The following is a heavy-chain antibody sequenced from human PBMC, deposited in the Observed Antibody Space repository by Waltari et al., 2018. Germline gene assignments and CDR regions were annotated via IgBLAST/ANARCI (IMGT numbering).Heavy chain of an antibody. CDR2: IYYSGSI. CDR1: Y. J-gene: IGHJ5*02. Sequence: YGWVIRRDRGEELECIGSIYYSGSIYYTPTLQSRVTISGYTSKNQFSLNQSSVTAADTAIYYCARHWKRNGYRFVPWRQGTRVNVSS. V-gene: IGHV4-39*01. D-gene: IGHD5-12*01. CDR3: ARHWKRNGYRFVP.